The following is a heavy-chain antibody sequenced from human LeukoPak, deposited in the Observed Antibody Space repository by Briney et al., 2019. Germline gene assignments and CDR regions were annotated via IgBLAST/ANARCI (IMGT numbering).Heavy chain of an antibody. J-gene: IGHJ5*02. V-gene: IGHV1-2*02. Sequence: ASVKVSCKASGYTFTGYYMHWVRQAPEQGLEWMGWINPNSGGTNFAQKFQGRVTMTRDTSISTAYMELSRLRFDDTAVYYCAREKRVAGSRGGFDPWGQGTLVTVSS. CDR1: GYTFTGYY. D-gene: IGHD6-19*01. CDR2: INPNSGGT. CDR3: AREKRVAGSRGGFDP.